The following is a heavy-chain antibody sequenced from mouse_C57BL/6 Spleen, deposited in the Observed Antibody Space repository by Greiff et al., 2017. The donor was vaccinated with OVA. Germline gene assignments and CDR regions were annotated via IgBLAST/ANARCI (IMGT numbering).Heavy chain of an antibody. J-gene: IGHJ4*01. CDR2: IYPGDGDT. CDR1: GYAFSSYW. D-gene: IGHD2-4*01. V-gene: IGHV1-80*01. CDR3: ASPGDYDGYAMDY. Sequence: QVQLQESGAELVKPGASVKISCKASGYAFSSYWMNWVKQRPGQGLEWIGQIYPGDGDTNYNGKFKGKATLTADKSSSTAYMQLSSLTSEDSAVYFCASPGDYDGYAMDYWGQGTSVTVSS.